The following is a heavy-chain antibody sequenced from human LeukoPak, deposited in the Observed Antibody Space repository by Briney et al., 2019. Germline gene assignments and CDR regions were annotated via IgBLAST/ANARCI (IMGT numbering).Heavy chain of an antibody. CDR2: IYYSGTT. D-gene: IGHD2/OR15-2a*01. CDR3: ARYRCTTATCGFDP. CDR1: GGSITSNDHY. J-gene: IGHJ5*02. Sequence: PSETLSLTCTVSGGSITSNDHYWSWIRQPPGQGLEWIGNIYYSGTTYYDPSLKSRVSISVDTPKSQFSLNLSSVTAADTAVYYCARYRCTTATCGFDPWGQGALVTVSS. V-gene: IGHV4-30-4*08.